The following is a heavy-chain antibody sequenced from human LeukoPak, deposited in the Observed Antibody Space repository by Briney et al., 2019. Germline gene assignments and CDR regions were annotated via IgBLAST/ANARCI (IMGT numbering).Heavy chain of an antibody. Sequence: ASVKVSCKASGYSFTTYGFSWMRPAPGQGLEWMGIIAYNGNTYYAENLQGRVTMTTDSSTNTAYIELSNLRSDDTAVYYCARYSSSWYLYDYWGQGTLVTVSS. CDR2: IIAYNGNT. CDR1: GYSFTTYG. D-gene: IGHD6-13*01. CDR3: ARYSSSWYLYDY. J-gene: IGHJ4*02. V-gene: IGHV1-18*01.